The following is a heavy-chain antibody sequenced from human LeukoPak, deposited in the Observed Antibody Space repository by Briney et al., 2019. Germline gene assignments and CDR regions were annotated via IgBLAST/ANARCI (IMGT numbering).Heavy chain of an antibody. CDR1: GFTFSSYS. J-gene: IGHJ3*02. CDR3: AREYSSSSGRAFDI. V-gene: IGHV3-48*01. CDR2: ISSSGSTI. Sequence: PGGSLRLSCAASGFTFSSYSINWVRQAPGKGLEWVSYISSSGSTIYYADSVKGRFTISRDNAKNSLYLQMNSLRAADTAVYYCAREYSSSSGRAFDIWGQGTMVTV. D-gene: IGHD6-6*01.